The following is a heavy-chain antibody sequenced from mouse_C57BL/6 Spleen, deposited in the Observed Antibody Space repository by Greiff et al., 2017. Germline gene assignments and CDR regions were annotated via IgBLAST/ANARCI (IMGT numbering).Heavy chain of an antibody. CDR1: GYTFTSYW. J-gene: IGHJ1*03. Sequence: VQLQQPGAELVRPGSSVKLSCKASGYTFTSYWMHWVKQRPIQGLEWIGNIDPSASETHYTQKFKDKATLTVDKSSSTAYMQLSSLTSEDSAVYSCARQHYGNCWYFDVWGTGTTVTVSS. V-gene: IGHV1-52*01. CDR3: ARQHYGNCWYFDV. D-gene: IGHD2-1*01. CDR2: IDPSASET.